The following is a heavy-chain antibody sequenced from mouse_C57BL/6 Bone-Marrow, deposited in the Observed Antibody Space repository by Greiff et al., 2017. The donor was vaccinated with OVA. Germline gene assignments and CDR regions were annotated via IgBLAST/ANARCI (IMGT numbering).Heavy chain of an antibody. CDR3: ARRGSLRSLFDD. D-gene: IGHD1-1*01. Sequence: VQLQQSGAELARPGASVKLSCKASGYTFTSYGISWVKQRTGQGLEWIGEIYPRSGNTYYNEKFKGKATLTADKSSSTAYMELRSLTSEDSAVYFCARRGSLRSLFDDWGQGTTLTVSS. CDR1: GYTFTSYG. J-gene: IGHJ2*01. CDR2: IYPRSGNT. V-gene: IGHV1-81*01.